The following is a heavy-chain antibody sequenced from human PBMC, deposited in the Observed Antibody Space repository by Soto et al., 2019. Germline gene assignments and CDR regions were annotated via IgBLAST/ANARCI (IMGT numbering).Heavy chain of an antibody. V-gene: IGHV5-51*03. CDR1: GYSFTKYG. CDR3: ARREHHYDTSGSSRYYFDY. CDR2: NYPDDSDT. D-gene: IGHD3-22*01. J-gene: IGHJ4*02. Sequence: EVQLVQSGAEVKKPGESLKISCKGSGYSFTKYGIGWVRQMPGKGLEWMGNNYPDDSDTRYSPPFQGQVTISADKSISTAYLQCRSLKASDTAIYYWARREHHYDTSGSSRYYFDYWGQGTLVTVSS.